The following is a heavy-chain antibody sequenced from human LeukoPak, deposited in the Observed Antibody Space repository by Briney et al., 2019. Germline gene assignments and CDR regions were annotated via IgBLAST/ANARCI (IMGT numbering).Heavy chain of an antibody. J-gene: IGHJ4*02. CDR3: ARGTQSIVVPAALDY. CDR1: GYTFTSYG. CDR2: ISAYNGNT. Sequence: GASVKVSCKASGYTFTSYGISWVRQAPGQGLEWMGWISAYNGNTNYAQKLQGRVTMTTDTSTSTAYMELRSLRSDDTAVYYCARGTQSIVVPAALDYWGQGTLVTVSS. D-gene: IGHD2-2*01. V-gene: IGHV1-18*01.